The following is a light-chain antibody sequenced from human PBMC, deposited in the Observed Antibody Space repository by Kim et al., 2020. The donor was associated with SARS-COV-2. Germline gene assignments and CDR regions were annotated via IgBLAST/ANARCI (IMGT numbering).Light chain of an antibody. J-gene: IGLJ2*01. CDR1: SGSLDDHY. Sequence: GKTVTSSFNRSSGSLDDHYGQWYQQRPGGGPTTVIYEDDQRPSGGSDRFSGSIDNSSNSASLTISGLRTEDEADYYCQSYNRDNVLFGGGTQLTVL. CDR3: QSYNRDNVL. CDR2: EDD. V-gene: IGLV6-57*03.